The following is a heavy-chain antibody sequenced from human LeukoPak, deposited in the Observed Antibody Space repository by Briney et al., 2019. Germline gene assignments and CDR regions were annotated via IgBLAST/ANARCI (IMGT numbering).Heavy chain of an antibody. D-gene: IGHD5-18*01. Sequence: ASVKVSCKASGGTLSSYAISWVRQAPGQGLEWMGRIIPILGIANYAQKFQGRVTITADKSTSTAYMELSSLRSEDTAVYYCARGYSYGYSPFDYWGQGTLVTVSP. CDR1: GGTLSSYA. J-gene: IGHJ4*02. CDR2: IIPILGIA. CDR3: ARGYSYGYSPFDY. V-gene: IGHV1-69*04.